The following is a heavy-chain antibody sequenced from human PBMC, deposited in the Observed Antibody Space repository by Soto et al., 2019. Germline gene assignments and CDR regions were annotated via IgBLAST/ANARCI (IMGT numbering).Heavy chain of an antibody. CDR2: IYYSGST. D-gene: IGHD3-3*01. J-gene: IGHJ4*02. CDR1: GGSISSYY. V-gene: IGHV4-59*01. Sequence: SETLSLTCTVSGGSISSYYWSWIRQPPGKGLEWIGYIYYSGSTNYNPSLKSRVTISVDTSKNQFSLKLSSVTAADTAVYYCARLVGDFWSGLTYFDYWGQGTLVTVSS. CDR3: ARLVGDFWSGLTYFDY.